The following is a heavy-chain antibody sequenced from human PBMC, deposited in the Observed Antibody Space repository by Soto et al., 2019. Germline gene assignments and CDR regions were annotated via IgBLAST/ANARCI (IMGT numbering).Heavy chain of an antibody. Sequence: QVQLVQSGAEVKKPGSSVKVSCKASGGTFRSYAISWVRQAPGQGLEWMGGIIPIFGTANYAQKFQGRVTITAEESTSTAYEELSSLRSEDTAVYYCARERDYDFWSGYYNRGEYYYGMDVWGQGTTVTVSS. V-gene: IGHV1-69*01. CDR2: IIPIFGTA. J-gene: IGHJ6*02. D-gene: IGHD3-3*01. CDR1: GGTFRSYA. CDR3: ARERDYDFWSGYYNRGEYYYGMDV.